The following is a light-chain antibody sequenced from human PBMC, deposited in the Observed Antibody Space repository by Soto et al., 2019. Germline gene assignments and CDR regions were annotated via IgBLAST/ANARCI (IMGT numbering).Light chain of an antibody. V-gene: IGKV3D-15*01. J-gene: IGKJ4*01. CDR2: DAS. CDR3: QQYNNWPLT. CDR1: QSVDND. Sequence: IVMTQSPATLSVSPGARATLSCRASQSVDNDLAWYQQKPGQPPRLLIYDASTRATGIPARFSGSQSGTEFTLTISSLLSEDFAVYSCQQYNNWPLTFGGGTKVDIK.